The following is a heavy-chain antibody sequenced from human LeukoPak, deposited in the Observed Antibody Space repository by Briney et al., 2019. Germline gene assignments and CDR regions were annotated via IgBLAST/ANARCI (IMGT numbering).Heavy chain of an antibody. V-gene: IGHV3-7*01. D-gene: IGHD6-13*01. CDR1: GFTFSSYW. CDR3: ARGVSSWYHYFDY. J-gene: IGHJ4*02. Sequence: PGGSLRLSCAASGFTFSSYWMSWVRQAPGKGLEWVANIKQDGSEKYYVDSVKGRFTISRDNAKNSLYLQMNSLRAEDTAVYYCARGVSSWYHYFDYWGQGTLVTVSS. CDR2: IKQDGSEK.